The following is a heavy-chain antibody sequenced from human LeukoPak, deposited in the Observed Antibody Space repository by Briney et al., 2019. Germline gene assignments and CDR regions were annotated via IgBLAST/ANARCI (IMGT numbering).Heavy chain of an antibody. Sequence: ASVKVSCKASGYTFTSYYMHWVRQATGQGLEWMGWMNPNSGNTGYAQKFQGRVTMTRNTSISTAYMELSSLRSEDTAVYYCARGLYYYGSGSYSFDYWGQGTLVTVSS. CDR3: ARGLYYYGSGSYSFDY. CDR2: MNPNSGNT. D-gene: IGHD3-10*01. V-gene: IGHV1-8*02. J-gene: IGHJ4*02. CDR1: GYTFTSYY.